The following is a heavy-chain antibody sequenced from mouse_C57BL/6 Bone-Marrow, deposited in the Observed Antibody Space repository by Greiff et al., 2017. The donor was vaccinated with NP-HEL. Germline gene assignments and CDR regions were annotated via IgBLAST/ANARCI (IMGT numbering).Heavy chain of an antibody. Sequence: EVQLVESGGGLVKPGGSLKLSCAASGFTFSDYGMHWVRQAPEKGLEWVAYISSGSSTIYYADTVKGRFTISRDNAKNTLFLQMNSLRSEDTAMYYCARRDYGRGDYFDYWGQGTTLTVSS. J-gene: IGHJ2*01. V-gene: IGHV5-17*01. CDR1: GFTFSDYG. CDR3: ARRDYGRGDYFDY. CDR2: ISSGSSTI. D-gene: IGHD1-1*01.